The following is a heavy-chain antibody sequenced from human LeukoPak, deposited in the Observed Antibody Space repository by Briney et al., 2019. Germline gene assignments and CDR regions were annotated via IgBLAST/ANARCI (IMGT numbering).Heavy chain of an antibody. CDR3: ARVLYDYVWGSYRYFDY. CDR2: IKQDGSEK. J-gene: IGHJ4*02. Sequence: GGSLRLSCAASGFTFSSYWMSWVRQAPGKGLEWVANIKQDGSEKYYVDSVKGRFTISRDNAKNSLYLQMNSLRAEDTAVYYCARVLYDYVWGSYRYFDYWGQGTLVTVSS. V-gene: IGHV3-7*01. D-gene: IGHD3-16*02. CDR1: GFTFSSYW.